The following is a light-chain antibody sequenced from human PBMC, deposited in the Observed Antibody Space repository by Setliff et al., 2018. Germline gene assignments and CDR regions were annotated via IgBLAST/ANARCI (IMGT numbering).Light chain of an antibody. V-gene: IGLV2-8*01. CDR3: TSYTTYTTLV. CDR1: SIGVSGYDY. CDR2: DVT. J-gene: IGLJ2*01. Sequence: QSALAQPPSASGSPGQSVTISCVGPSIGVSGYDYVSWYQQHPGKAPQLIIYDVTKRPSGVSDRFSGSKSGNTASLTISGLQAEDEADYYCTSYTTYTTLVFGGGTKVTVL.